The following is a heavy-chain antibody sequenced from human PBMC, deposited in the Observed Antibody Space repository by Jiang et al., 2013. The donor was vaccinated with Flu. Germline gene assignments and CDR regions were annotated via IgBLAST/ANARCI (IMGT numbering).Heavy chain of an antibody. Sequence: GLVKPSETLSLTCTVSGGSISSDTYYWVWIRQSPGTGLEWIGSIYDSGSTYYNPSLKSRVTISIDTSKNQFSLKLSSVTAADTAMYYCARDADTPMVRSFDYWGQGTLVTVSS. CDR3: ARDADTPMVRSFDY. CDR2: IYDSGST. V-gene: IGHV4-39*07. J-gene: IGHJ4*02. D-gene: IGHD5-18*01. CDR1: GGSISSDTYY.